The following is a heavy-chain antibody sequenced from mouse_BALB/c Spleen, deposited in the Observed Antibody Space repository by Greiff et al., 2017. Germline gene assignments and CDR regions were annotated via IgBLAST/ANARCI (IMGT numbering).Heavy chain of an antibody. J-gene: IGHJ4*01. D-gene: IGHD1-1*01. CDR1: GFTFSSFG. CDR3: ARALFITTVVATDYAMDY. CDR2: ISSGSSTI. V-gene: IGHV5-17*02. Sequence: EVKLVESGGGLVQPGGSRKLSCAASGFTFSSFGMHWVRQAPEKGLEWVAYISSGSSTIYYADTVKGRFTISRDNPKNTLFLQMTSLRSEDTAMYYCARALFITTVVATDYAMDYWGQGTSVTVSS.